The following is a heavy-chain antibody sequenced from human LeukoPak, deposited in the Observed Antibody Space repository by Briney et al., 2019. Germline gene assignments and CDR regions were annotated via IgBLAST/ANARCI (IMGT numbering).Heavy chain of an antibody. V-gene: IGHV3-30*04. D-gene: IGHD2-8*01. CDR2: ISNDGRQ. J-gene: IGHJ4*02. CDR3: ARDGGYTNGHPFDY. CDR1: GFTFSSHS. Sequence: GGSLRLSSAASGFTFSSHSIHCVRQAPGKGLEWVALISNDGRQYYADSVKGRFTITRDNSKNTVYLQMNSLSVEDTAVYFCARDGGYTNGHPFDYWGQGTLVTVSS.